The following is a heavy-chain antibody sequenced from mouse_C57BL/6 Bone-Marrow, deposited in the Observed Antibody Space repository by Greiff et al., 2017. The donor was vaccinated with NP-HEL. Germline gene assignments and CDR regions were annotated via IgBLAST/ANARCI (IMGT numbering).Heavy chain of an antibody. CDR1: GFTFSSYA. CDR3: ARDQGTV. J-gene: IGHJ4*01. V-gene: IGHV5-4*01. D-gene: IGHD1-1*01. CDR2: ISDGGSYT. Sequence: DVQLVESGGGLVKPGGSLKLSCAASGFTFSSYAMSWVRQTPEKRLEWVATISDGGSYTYYPDNVKGRFTISRDIAKNNLYLQMSHLKSEDTAMYYCARDQGTVGGQGTSVTVSS.